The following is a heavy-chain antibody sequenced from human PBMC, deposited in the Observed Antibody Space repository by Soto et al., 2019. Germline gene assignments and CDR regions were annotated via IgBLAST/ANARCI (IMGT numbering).Heavy chain of an antibody. CDR1: GFTVRSYG. Sequence: AGSLRLSCAASGFTVRSYGMHLARQAPGKGLDRVAVIWYDGSNKYYADSVKGRFTITRDNSKNTLYLQMNSLRAEDTAVYYCARDWFDFWSGSTLCYYYYGMDVWGQGTTVTVSS. CDR3: ARDWFDFWSGSTLCYYYYGMDV. J-gene: IGHJ6*02. CDR2: IWYDGSNK. D-gene: IGHD3-3*01. V-gene: IGHV3-33*01.